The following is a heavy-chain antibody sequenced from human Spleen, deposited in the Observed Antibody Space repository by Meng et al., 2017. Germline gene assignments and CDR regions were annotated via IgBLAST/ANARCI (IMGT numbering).Heavy chain of an antibody. J-gene: IGHJ5*02. CDR3: AREGLDP. CDR2: MRPNSDNT. Sequence: QVQPVQAGAEVKKPGASVKVSCKASGYTFTSYDINWVRQATGQGLEWMGYMRPNSDNTDYAQKFQGRITMTTNTSISTAYMELSSLTSEDTAVYYCAREGLDPWGQGTLVTVSS. CDR1: GYTFTSYD. V-gene: IGHV1-8*01.